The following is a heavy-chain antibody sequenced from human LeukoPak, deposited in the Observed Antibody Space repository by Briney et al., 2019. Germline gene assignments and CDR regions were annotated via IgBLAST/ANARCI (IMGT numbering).Heavy chain of an antibody. CDR1: GFTFSPYN. J-gene: IGHJ6*03. D-gene: IGHD6-19*01. V-gene: IGHV3-21*01. CDR3: ARGAQWLVPEGYYYYMDV. Sequence: GGSLRLSCAGSGFTFSPYNMNWFRQAPGTGLERVSSISSRSSYIFYADSMKSRFTISRDNAKNSLYLQMNSLGADDTAVYYCARGAQWLVPEGYYYYMDVWGKGTTVTVSS. CDR2: ISSRSSYI.